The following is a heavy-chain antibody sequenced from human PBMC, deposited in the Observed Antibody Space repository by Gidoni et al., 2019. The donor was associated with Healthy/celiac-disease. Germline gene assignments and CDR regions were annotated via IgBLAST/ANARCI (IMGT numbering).Heavy chain of an antibody. CDR2: IYYSGST. D-gene: IGHD4-17*01. Sequence: QLQLQESGPGLVKPSETLSLTCTVSGGSISSSSYYWGWIRQPPGKGLEWIGSIYYSGSTYYNPSLKSRVTISVDTSKNQFSLKLSSVTAADTAVYYCARHLMTTPSRWFDPWGQGTLVTVSS. J-gene: IGHJ5*02. CDR3: ARHLMTTPSRWFDP. CDR1: GGSISSSSYY. V-gene: IGHV4-39*01.